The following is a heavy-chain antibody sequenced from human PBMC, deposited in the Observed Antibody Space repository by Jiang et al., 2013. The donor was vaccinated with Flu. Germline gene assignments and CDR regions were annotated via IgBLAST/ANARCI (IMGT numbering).Heavy chain of an antibody. D-gene: IGHD2-8*01. CDR1: GVSIRSGGYY. V-gene: IGHV4-31*03. J-gene: IGHJ4*02. CDR3: VTSNAGPDEY. Sequence: GSGLVKPSQNLSLTCTVSGVSIRSGGYYWTWIRQHPGKRLEWIGYMFNSNTGSADYNPSLKSRVTMSADTSKNHLYLKLGSVTAADTAVYYCVTSNAGPDEYWGQGILVTVSS. CDR2: MFNSNTGSA.